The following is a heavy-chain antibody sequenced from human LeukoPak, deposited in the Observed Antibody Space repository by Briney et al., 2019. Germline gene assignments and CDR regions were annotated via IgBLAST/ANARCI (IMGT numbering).Heavy chain of an antibody. Sequence: GASVKVSCKASGYTFTSYDINRVRQATGQGLEWMGWMNPNSGNTGYAQKFQGRVTMTRNTSISTAYMELSSLRSEDTAVYYCARQARKTDAFDIWGQGTMVTVSS. V-gene: IGHV1-8*01. CDR3: ARQARKTDAFDI. CDR2: MNPNSGNT. CDR1: GYTFTSYD. J-gene: IGHJ3*02.